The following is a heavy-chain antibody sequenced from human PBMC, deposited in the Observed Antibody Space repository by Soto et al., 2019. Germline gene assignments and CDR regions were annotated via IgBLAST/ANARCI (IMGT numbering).Heavy chain of an antibody. V-gene: IGHV4-34*01. CDR2: INHSGGT. Sequence: SETLSLTCAVYGRSFSVSYWSWIRQPPGKGLEWIGEINHSGGTNYNPSLKSRVTISVDTSKNQFSLKLSSVTAADTAVYYCARGHYYYYMDVWDKGTTVTVSS. CDR1: GRSFSVSY. J-gene: IGHJ6*03. CDR3: ARGHYYYYMDV.